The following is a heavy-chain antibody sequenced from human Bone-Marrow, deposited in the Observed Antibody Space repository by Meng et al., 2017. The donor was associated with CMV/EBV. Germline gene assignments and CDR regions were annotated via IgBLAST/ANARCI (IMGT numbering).Heavy chain of an antibody. Sequence: CKASGFTFSTHYAHWVRQAPGQGLEWMGFINPSGRFTSYAQKFQGRVTLTRDTSTTTVYMELNGLTSDDTAIYYCARANTQAENDYWGQGTLVTVSS. CDR3: ARANTQAENDY. J-gene: IGHJ4*02. CDR2: INPSGRFT. CDR1: GFTFSTHY. V-gene: IGHV1-46*01.